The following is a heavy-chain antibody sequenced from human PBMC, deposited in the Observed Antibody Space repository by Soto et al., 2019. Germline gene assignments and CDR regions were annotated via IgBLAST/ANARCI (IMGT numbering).Heavy chain of an antibody. V-gene: IGHV3-30-3*01. Sequence: QVQLVESGGGVVQPGRSLRLSCAASGFTFSSYAMHWVRQAPGKGLEWVAVISYDGSNKYYTDSVKGRFTISRDNSKNMLYLQMNSLRPEDTSVYYCARDTSPYSSGWHNRHFDYWGQGTLVTVSS. CDR3: ARDTSPYSSGWHNRHFDY. CDR1: GFTFSSYA. CDR2: ISYDGSNK. J-gene: IGHJ4*02. D-gene: IGHD6-19*01.